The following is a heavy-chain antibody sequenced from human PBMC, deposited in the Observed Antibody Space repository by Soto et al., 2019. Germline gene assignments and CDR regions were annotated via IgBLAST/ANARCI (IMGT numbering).Heavy chain of an antibody. Sequence: EVQLVESGGGLVQPGGSLKLCCAASGYTFSDSAMHWVRQASGKGLEWVGRIRSKANSYATVYAASVKGRFTISRDDSKITAYLQMNSLKTEDTAVYYCARLWSEREPNFDYWGQGTLVSVSS. CDR2: IRSKANSYAT. CDR3: ARLWSEREPNFDY. V-gene: IGHV3-73*02. J-gene: IGHJ4*02. D-gene: IGHD1-26*01. CDR1: GYTFSDSA.